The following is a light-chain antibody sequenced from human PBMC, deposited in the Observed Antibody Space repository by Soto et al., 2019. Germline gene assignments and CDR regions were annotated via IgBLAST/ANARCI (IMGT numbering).Light chain of an antibody. CDR1: QSISSAY. CDR2: STS. Sequence: EIVLTQSPGTLSLSPGERATLSCRASQSISSAYSAWYQHKPGQAPSLLIYSTSLRATGIPDRFSGSGSGTDFTLSISRLEPEDFAVYYCQQYGTSPMYSFGQGTKLEIK. J-gene: IGKJ2*01. CDR3: QQYGTSPMYS. V-gene: IGKV3-20*01.